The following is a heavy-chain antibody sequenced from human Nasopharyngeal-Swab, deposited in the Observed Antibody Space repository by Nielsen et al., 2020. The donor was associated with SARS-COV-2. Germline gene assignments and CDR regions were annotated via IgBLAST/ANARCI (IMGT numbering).Heavy chain of an antibody. CDR2: IRSKANSYAT. Sequence: GGSLSLSCAASGFTFDDYGMSWVRQASGKGLEWVGRIRSKANSYATAYAASVKGRFTISRDDSKNTAYLQMNSLKTEDTAVYYCTRLPGYSSEVYWGQGTLVTVSS. J-gene: IGHJ4*02. D-gene: IGHD6-19*01. CDR3: TRLPGYSSEVY. CDR1: GFTFDDYG. V-gene: IGHV3-73*01.